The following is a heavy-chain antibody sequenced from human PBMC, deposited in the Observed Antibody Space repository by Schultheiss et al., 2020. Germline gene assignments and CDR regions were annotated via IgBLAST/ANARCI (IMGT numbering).Heavy chain of an antibody. CDR3: AKDDDSQFPYAFDI. V-gene: IGHV3-74*01. Sequence: GGSLRLSCAASGFTFSSYWMHWVRQAPGKGLVWVSRINSDGSSTSYADSVKGRFTISRDNAKNTLYLQMNSLRAEDTAVYYCAKDDDSQFPYAFDIWGQVTMVTVAS. CDR1: GFTFSSYW. CDR2: INSDGSST. J-gene: IGHJ3*02. D-gene: IGHD3-22*01.